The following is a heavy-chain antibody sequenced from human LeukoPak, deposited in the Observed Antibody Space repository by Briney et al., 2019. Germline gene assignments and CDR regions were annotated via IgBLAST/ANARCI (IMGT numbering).Heavy chain of an antibody. J-gene: IGHJ5*02. D-gene: IGHD4-17*01. Sequence: SETLSLTCTVSGGSISSNNYCWGWIRQPPGRGLEWIASINDGGSTYCNPSLKSRVTMSVDTSKNQFSLRLSSVTAADTAKYYCVRDDFGDYTRRFDPWGQGTLVTVSS. CDR1: GGSISSNNYC. V-gene: IGHV4-39*07. CDR3: VRDDFGDYTRRFDP. CDR2: INDGGST.